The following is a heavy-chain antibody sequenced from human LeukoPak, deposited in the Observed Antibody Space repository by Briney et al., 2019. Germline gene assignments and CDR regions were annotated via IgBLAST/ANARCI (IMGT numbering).Heavy chain of an antibody. CDR3: ASNNDYGDYIQYYFDY. Sequence: ASVKVSCKTSGYNFIYYYIHWVRQAPGQGLEWMGWINPNSGGTNYAQKFQGRVTMTRGTSISTAYMELSRLRSDDTAVYYCASNNDYGDYIQYYFDYWGQGTLVTVSS. CDR2: INPNSGGT. CDR1: GYNFIYYY. V-gene: IGHV1-2*02. J-gene: IGHJ4*02. D-gene: IGHD4-17*01.